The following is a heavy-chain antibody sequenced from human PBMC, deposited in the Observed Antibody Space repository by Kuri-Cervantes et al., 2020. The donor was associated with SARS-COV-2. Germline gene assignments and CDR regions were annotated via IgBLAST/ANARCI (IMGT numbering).Heavy chain of an antibody. D-gene: IGHD6-13*01. V-gene: IGHV1-3*01. CDR1: GYTFTSYA. CDR3: ARGMGIAAWGGWFDP. J-gene: IGHJ5*02. Sequence: ASVKVSCKASGYTFTSYAMHWVRQAPGQRLEWMGWINAGNGNTKYSQKFQGRVTITRDTSASTAYMELSSLRSEDTAVYYCARGMGIAAWGGWFDPWGQGTLVTVSS. CDR2: INAGNGNT.